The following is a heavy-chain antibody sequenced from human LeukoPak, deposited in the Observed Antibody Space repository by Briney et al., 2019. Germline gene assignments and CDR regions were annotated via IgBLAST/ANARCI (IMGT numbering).Heavy chain of an antibody. V-gene: IGHV4-59*01. D-gene: IGHD3-16*01. CDR2: IYNSGSN. CDR3: ARDWGPYNNWFDP. J-gene: IGHJ5*02. Sequence: PSETLSLTCTVSGGSISSYYWNWIRQPPGKGLEWIGYIYNSGSNNNNPSLKSRVTRSVDTSKNQFSLKLNSVTAADTAVYYCARDWGPYNNWFDPWGQGTLVTVSS. CDR1: GGSISSYY.